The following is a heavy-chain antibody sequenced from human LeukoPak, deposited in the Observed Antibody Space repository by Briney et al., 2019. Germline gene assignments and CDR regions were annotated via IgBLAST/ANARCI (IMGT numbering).Heavy chain of an antibody. D-gene: IGHD6-6*01. CDR3: ARVQLVDYYYYSYMDV. V-gene: IGHV3-21*04. Sequence: GGSLRLSCAASGFTFSSYSMNWVRQAPGKGLEWVSSISSSSSYIYYADSVKGRFTISRDNVKNSLYLQMNSLRAEDTALYYCARVQLVDYYYYSYMDVWGKGTTVTVSS. CDR1: GFTFSSYS. CDR2: ISSSSSYI. J-gene: IGHJ6*03.